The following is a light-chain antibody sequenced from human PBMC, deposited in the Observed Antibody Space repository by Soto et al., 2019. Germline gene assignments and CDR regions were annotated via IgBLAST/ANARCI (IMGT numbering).Light chain of an antibody. V-gene: IGLV2-14*01. J-gene: IGLJ2*01. CDR2: EVN. CDR1: SSDVGNYNY. Sequence: QSVLTQPASVSGFPGQSITISCTGTSSDVGNYNYVSWYQQHPGKAPRLMIYEVNSRPSGVSGRFSGSKSGNTASLTISGLQYEDEADYYCNSYTSSSTVVFGGGTKLTVL. CDR3: NSYTSSSTVV.